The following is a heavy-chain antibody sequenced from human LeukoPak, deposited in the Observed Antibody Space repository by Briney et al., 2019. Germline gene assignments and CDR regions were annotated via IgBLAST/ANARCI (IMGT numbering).Heavy chain of an antibody. Sequence: GGSLRLSCVGSGFMFSDYYMSWIRQAPGKGLEWVSYISNDSVDKYYVDTVRGRFTISRDNAKKSMYLQMSGLRVEDTAVYYCARRDWVSGAVRAFDIWGQGTMVTVSS. CDR2: ISNDSVDK. J-gene: IGHJ3*02. D-gene: IGHD3-3*01. V-gene: IGHV3-11*04. CDR1: GFMFSDYY. CDR3: ARRDWVSGAVRAFDI.